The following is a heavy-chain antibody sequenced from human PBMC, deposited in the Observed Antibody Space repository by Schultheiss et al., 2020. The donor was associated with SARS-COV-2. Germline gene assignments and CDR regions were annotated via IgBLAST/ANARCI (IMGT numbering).Heavy chain of an antibody. D-gene: IGHD7-27*01. Sequence: SETLSLTCTVSGGSINSADYYWGWIRQPPGKGLECIASVEYTGTTYYNPSLKSRVTMSVDTSRNQFSLRLTSVTAADTAIYYCARQPQTGDQGRGYFDLWGRGILVTVSS. J-gene: IGHJ4*02. CDR1: GGSINSADYY. CDR2: VEYTGTT. CDR3: ARQPQTGDQGRGYFDL. V-gene: IGHV4-39*01.